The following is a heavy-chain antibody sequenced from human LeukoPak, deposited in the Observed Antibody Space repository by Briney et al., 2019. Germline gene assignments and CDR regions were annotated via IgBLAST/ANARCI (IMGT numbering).Heavy chain of an antibody. CDR1: GGTFSSYG. CDR3: ARDLQQQRGTSWFDP. Sequence: ASVKVSCKASGGTFSSYGISWVRQAPGQGLEWMGGITPILGTANYAQKFQGRVTITTDESTSTAYMELSSLRSEDTAVYYCARDLQQQRGTSWFDPWGQGTLVTVSS. D-gene: IGHD6-13*01. V-gene: IGHV1-69*05. CDR2: ITPILGTA. J-gene: IGHJ5*02.